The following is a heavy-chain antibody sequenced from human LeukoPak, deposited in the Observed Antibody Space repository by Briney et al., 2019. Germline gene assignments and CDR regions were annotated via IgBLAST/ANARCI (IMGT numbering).Heavy chain of an antibody. Sequence: ASVKVSFKASGYFFPDYYIHWLRQAPGQGLQWMGRINPNTGGTDYAQIFQGRVTMTRDTSISTVYMELSSLRPDDTAFFYCARKSSKTFFDWGQGTLVTVFS. CDR3: ARKSSKTFFD. J-gene: IGHJ4*02. V-gene: IGHV1-2*02. D-gene: IGHD3-3*01. CDR1: GYFFPDYY. CDR2: INPNTGGT.